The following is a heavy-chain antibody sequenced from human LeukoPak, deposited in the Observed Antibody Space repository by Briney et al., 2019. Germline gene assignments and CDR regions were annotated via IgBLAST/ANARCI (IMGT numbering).Heavy chain of an antibody. CDR3: ARLGILRDYYYYGMDV. CDR2: IYYSGST. Sequence: SETLSLTCTVSGGSISSSYYYWGWIRQPPEKGLEWIGSIYYSGSTYYNPSLKSRVTISVDTSKNQFSLKLSSVTAADTAVYYCARLGILRDYYYYGMDVWGQGTTVTVSS. D-gene: IGHD5/OR15-5a*01. V-gene: IGHV4-39*01. CDR1: GGSISSSYYY. J-gene: IGHJ6*02.